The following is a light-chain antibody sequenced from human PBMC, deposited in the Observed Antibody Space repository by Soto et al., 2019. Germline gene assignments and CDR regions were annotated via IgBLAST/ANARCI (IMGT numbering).Light chain of an antibody. CDR2: EVN. CDR3: SSDAGSNNFAV. V-gene: IGLV2-8*01. Sequence: QSALTQPPSASGSPGQSVAVSCTGTSSDVGGYNFVSWYQHHPGKAPKLLIFEVNKRPSGVPDRFSGSKSGNTASLTVSGLQAEDEADYYYSSDAGSNNFAVFGGGTKLTVL. J-gene: IGLJ2*01. CDR1: SSDVGGYNF.